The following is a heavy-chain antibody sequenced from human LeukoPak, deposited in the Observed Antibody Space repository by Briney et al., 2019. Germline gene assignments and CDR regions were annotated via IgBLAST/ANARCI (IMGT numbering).Heavy chain of an antibody. Sequence: SETLSLTCTVSGGSISSGGYYWSWIRQHPGKGLEWIGYIYYSGSTYYNPSLKSRVTISVDTSKNQFSLKLSSVTAADTAVYYCARDVVGYYDSSGYYRYDQFFDYWGQGALATVSS. CDR2: IYYSGST. CDR1: GGSISSGGYY. CDR3: ARDVVGYYDSSGYYRYDQFFDY. D-gene: IGHD3-22*01. J-gene: IGHJ4*02. V-gene: IGHV4-31*03.